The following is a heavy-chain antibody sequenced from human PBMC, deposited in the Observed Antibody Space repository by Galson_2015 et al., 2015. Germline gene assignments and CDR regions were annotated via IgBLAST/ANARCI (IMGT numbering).Heavy chain of an antibody. J-gene: IGHJ4*02. Sequence: SLRLSCAASGFTFSSYAMHWVRQAPGKGLEWVAVISYDGSNKYYAESVKGRFTISRDNSKNTLYVQMNSLRAEDTAVSYCARGRGWETLRKSPFDYWGQGTLVTVSS. CDR1: GFTFSSYA. CDR3: ARGRGWETLRKSPFDY. CDR2: ISYDGSNK. V-gene: IGHV3-30-3*01. D-gene: IGHD1-26*01.